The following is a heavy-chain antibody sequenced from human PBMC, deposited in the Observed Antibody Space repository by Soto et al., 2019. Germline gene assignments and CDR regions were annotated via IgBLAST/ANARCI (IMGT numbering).Heavy chain of an antibody. CDR2: ISNDGNNE. CDR3: ARDASGAGTRWFDP. V-gene: IGHV3-30-3*01. Sequence: QVQLVESGGGVVQPGRSLRLSCAASGFTFSSHAMHWVRQAPGKGLEWVAIISNDGNNEYDADSVKGRFTISRDNAKSTLYLQMNSLRSEDTAVYYCARDASGAGTRWFDPWGQGTLITVSS. J-gene: IGHJ5*02. CDR1: GFTFSSHA. D-gene: IGHD6-19*01.